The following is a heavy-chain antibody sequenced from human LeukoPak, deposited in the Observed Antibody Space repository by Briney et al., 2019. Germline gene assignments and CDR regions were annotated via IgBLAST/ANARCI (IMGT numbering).Heavy chain of an antibody. V-gene: IGHV4-31*03. D-gene: IGHD6-13*01. CDR3: ARGYSSSWRHAFDI. CDR1: GGSISSGGYY. Sequence: TPSQTLSLTCTVSGGSISSGGYYWSWIRQHPGKGLEWIGYIYYSGSTYYNPSLKSRVTISVDTSKNQFSLKLSSVTAADTAVYYCARGYSSSWRHAFDIWGQGTMVTVSS. J-gene: IGHJ3*02. CDR2: IYYSGST.